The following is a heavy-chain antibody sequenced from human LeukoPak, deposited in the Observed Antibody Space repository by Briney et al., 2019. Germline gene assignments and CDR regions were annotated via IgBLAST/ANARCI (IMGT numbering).Heavy chain of an antibody. V-gene: IGHV3-21*01. CDR1: GFTFSSYS. CDR2: ISSSSSYI. J-gene: IGHJ4*02. D-gene: IGHD3-10*01. CDR3: ARAVLLWFGELYYFDY. Sequence: GGSLRLSCAASGFTFSSYSMNWVRQAPGKRLEWVSSISSSSSYIYYADSVKGRFTISRDNAKNSLYLQMNSLRAEDTAVYYCARAVLLWFGELYYFDYWGQGTLVTVSS.